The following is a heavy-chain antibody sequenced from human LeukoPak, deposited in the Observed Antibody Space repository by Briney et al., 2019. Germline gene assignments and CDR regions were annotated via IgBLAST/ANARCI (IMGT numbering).Heavy chain of an antibody. CDR1: GFTFSNYG. CDR2: IRYDGNNK. V-gene: IGHV3-30*02. CDR3: ARDQTPFYDSSGYYVP. Sequence: GSLRLSCGASGFTFSNYGMLWVRQAPGKGLEWVAFIRYDGNNKLYADSMKGRFTISRDNSKNTLYLQMHSLRAEDTAVYYCARDQTPFYDSSGYYVPWGQGTLVTVSS. J-gene: IGHJ5*02. D-gene: IGHD3-22*01.